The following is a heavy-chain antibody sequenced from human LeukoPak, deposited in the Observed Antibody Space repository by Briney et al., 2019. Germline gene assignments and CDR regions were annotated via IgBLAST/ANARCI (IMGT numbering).Heavy chain of an antibody. V-gene: IGHV3-30*04. Sequence: PGGSLRLSCAASGFTFSSYAMHWVRQAPGKGLEWVAVISYDGSNKYYADSVKGRFTISRENSKNTLYMQMNSLRAEDTAVYYCARGDCSSTSCQDFDYWGQGTLVTVSS. J-gene: IGHJ4*02. CDR2: ISYDGSNK. D-gene: IGHD2-2*01. CDR3: ARGDCSSTSCQDFDY. CDR1: GFTFSSYA.